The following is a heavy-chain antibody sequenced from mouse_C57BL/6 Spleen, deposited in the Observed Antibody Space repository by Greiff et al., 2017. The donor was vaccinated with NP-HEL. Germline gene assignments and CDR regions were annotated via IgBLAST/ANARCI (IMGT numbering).Heavy chain of an antibody. V-gene: IGHV10-1*01. J-gene: IGHJ2*01. D-gene: IGHD4-1*01. CDR2: IRSKSNNYAT. CDR3: ARARGTGTLDY. Sequence: EVQGVESGGGLVQPKGSLKLSCAASGFSFNTYAMNWVRQAPGQGLEWVARIRSKSNNYATYYADSVKDRFTISRDDSESMLYLQMNNLKTEDTAMYYCARARGTGTLDYWGQGTTLTVSS. CDR1: GFSFNTYA.